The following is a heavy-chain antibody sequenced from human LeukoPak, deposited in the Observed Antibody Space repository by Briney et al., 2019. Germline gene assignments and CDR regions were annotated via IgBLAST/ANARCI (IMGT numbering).Heavy chain of an antibody. V-gene: IGHV1-46*03. J-gene: IGHJ4*02. CDR2: INPSGGST. Sequence: ASLKVSCKASVYTFTVYYMRCGPQAPGQGLGWMGIINPSGGSTSYAQNFQGRVTMTRDTSTSTVYMELSSLRSEDTAVYYCAADTATKPPVYWGQGTLVTVSS. CDR3: AADTATKPPVY. D-gene: IGHD5-18*01. CDR1: VYTFTVYY.